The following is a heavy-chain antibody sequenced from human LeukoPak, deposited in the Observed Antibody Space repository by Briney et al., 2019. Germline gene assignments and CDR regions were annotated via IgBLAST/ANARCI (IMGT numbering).Heavy chain of an antibody. V-gene: IGHV4-38-2*02. CDR3: AREAIYDSTGYYYSFDY. CDR2: IYHSGST. D-gene: IGHD3-22*01. Sequence: SETLSLTCTVSGGSINSYYWGWIRQPPGKGLEWIGSIYHSGSTYYNPSLKSRVTISMDTSKNQFSLKLSSVTAADTAVYYCAREAIYDSTGYYYSFDYWGQGTLVTVSS. J-gene: IGHJ4*02. CDR1: GGSINSYY.